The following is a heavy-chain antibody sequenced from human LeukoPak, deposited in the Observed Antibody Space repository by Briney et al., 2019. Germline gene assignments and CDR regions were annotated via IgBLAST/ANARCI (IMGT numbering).Heavy chain of an antibody. CDR1: GGSFSGYY. V-gene: IGHV4-34*01. Sequence: SETLSLTCAVYGGSFSGYYWSWIRQPPGKGLEWIGEINHSGSTNYNPSLKSRVTISVDTSKNQFSLKLSSVTAADTAVYYCAREMATTSLFDYWGQGTLVTVSS. D-gene: IGHD5-24*01. CDR3: AREMATTSLFDY. J-gene: IGHJ4*02. CDR2: INHSGST.